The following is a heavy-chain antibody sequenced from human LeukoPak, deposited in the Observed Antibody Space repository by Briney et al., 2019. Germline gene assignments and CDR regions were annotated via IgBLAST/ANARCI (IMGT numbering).Heavy chain of an antibody. V-gene: IGHV3-11*03. D-gene: IGHD3-10*01. CDR1: GLTFSDYY. CDR2: ISSSSRYT. Sequence: GGSLRLSCAVYGLTFSDYYMSWIRQAPGRGLGWVSYISSSSRYTNYADSVKGRFTISRDNAKNSLYLQMNGLRAEGTAVYYCARYGAAVLLWFGESGYGMDVWGKGATVTVSS. J-gene: IGHJ6*04. CDR3: ARYGAAVLLWFGESGYGMDV.